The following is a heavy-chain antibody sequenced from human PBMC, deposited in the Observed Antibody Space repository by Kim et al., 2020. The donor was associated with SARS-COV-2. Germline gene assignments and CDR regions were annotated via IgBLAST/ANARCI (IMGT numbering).Heavy chain of an antibody. CDR3: ARGWSPGGAASGNSYLY. V-gene: IGHV1-69*13. CDR2: IIPMFGTA. Sequence: SVKVSCKASGGTFSRYSISWVRQAPGQSLEWMGGIIPMFGTANYAQKFQGRVTITADESTSTAYMELSSLRFEDTAVYYCARGWSPGGAASGNSYLYRGQGTLVTVSS. D-gene: IGHD3-10*01. CDR1: GGTFSRYS. J-gene: IGHJ4*02.